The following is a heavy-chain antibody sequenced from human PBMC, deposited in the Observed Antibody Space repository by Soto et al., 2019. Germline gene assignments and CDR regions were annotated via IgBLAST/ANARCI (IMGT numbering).Heavy chain of an antibody. CDR1: GYTFTSYY. J-gene: IGHJ4*02. CDR2: INPSGGST. CDR3: ARGTAVEMATIRGADFDY. Sequence: ASVKVSCKASGYTFTSYYMHWVRQAPGQGLEWMGIINPSGGSTSYAQKFQGRVTMTRDTSTSTVYMELSSLRSEDTAVYYCARGTAVEMATIRGADFDYWGQGTLVTVSS. V-gene: IGHV1-46*01. D-gene: IGHD5-12*01.